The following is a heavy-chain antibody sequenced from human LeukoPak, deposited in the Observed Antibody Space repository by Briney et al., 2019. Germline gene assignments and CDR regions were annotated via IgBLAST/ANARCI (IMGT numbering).Heavy chain of an antibody. CDR2: ISSSGSTI. V-gene: IGHV3-48*03. D-gene: IGHD6-13*01. CDR1: GFTFSSYE. Sequence: GGSLGLSCAASGFTFSSYEMNWVRQAPGKGLEWVSYISSSGSTIYYADSVKGRFTISRDNAKNSLYLQMNSLRAEDTAVYYCARVRDIAAAGKEVGYWGQGTLVTVSS. J-gene: IGHJ4*02. CDR3: ARVRDIAAAGKEVGY.